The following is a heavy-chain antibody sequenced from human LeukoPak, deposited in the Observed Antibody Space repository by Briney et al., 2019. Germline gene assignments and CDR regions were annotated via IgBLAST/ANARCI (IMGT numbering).Heavy chain of an antibody. Sequence: QPGGSLRLSCAASGFTFSSYGMHWVRQAPGKGLEWVAVISYDGSNKYYADSVKGRFTISRDNSKNTLYLQMNSLRAEDTAVYYCAKGSSSWYVYDYWGQGTLVTVSS. D-gene: IGHD6-13*01. CDR2: ISYDGSNK. J-gene: IGHJ4*02. CDR1: GFTFSSYG. V-gene: IGHV3-30*18. CDR3: AKGSSSWYVYDY.